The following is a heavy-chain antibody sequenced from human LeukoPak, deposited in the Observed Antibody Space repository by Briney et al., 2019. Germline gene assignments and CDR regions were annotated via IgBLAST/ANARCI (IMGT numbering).Heavy chain of an antibody. Sequence: GGSLGLSCAASGFTFSSYAMSWVRQAPGKGLEWVSAISGSGGSTYYADSVKGRFTISRDNAKNTLYLQMNSLRVEDTALYYCARAEYYYGSSGYWFDYWGQGTLVTVSS. J-gene: IGHJ4*02. V-gene: IGHV3-23*01. CDR3: ARAEYYYGSSGYWFDY. CDR2: ISGSGGST. CDR1: GFTFSSYA. D-gene: IGHD3-22*01.